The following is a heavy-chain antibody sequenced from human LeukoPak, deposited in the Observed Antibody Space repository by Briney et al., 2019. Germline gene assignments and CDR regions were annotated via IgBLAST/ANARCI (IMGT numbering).Heavy chain of an antibody. CDR1: RFTFSRYS. D-gene: IGHD3-16*01. CDR3: MSYAGRSDDY. CDR2: ISSSSSYR. Sequence: GGSLRLSCAASRFTFSRYSMNWVRQAPGKGLEWVSSISSSSSYRYYADSVKGRFTISRDNAKNSLHLQMNSLRAEDTAVYYCMSYAGRSDDYWGQGTLVTVSS. J-gene: IGHJ4*02. V-gene: IGHV3-21*01.